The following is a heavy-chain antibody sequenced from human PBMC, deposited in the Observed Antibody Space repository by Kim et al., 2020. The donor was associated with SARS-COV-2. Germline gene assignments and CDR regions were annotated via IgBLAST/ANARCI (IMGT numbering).Heavy chain of an antibody. CDR2: ISYDGSNK. CDR3: AKDPLELSPYLRWWFDP. V-gene: IGHV3-30*18. Sequence: GGSLRLSCAASGFTFSNYGIHWVRQAPGKGLEWVAVISYDGSNKYYADSVKGRFTISRDNSKNTLYLQMNSLRAEDTAVYYCAKDPLELSPYLRWWFDPWGQGTLVTVSS. J-gene: IGHJ5*02. CDR1: GFTFSNYG. D-gene: IGHD2-8*02.